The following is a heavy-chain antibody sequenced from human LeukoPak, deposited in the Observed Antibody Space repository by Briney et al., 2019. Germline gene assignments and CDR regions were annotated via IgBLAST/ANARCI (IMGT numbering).Heavy chain of an antibody. D-gene: IGHD4/OR15-4a*01. J-gene: IGHJ6*03. Sequence: SETLSLTCTVSGGSISSSSYYWGWIRQPPGKGLEWIGSIYYSWSTYYNPSLNSRVTISVDTTKNQFSLKLSSVTAADTAVYYCARTLTIYYYYYMDVWGKGTTVTASS. CDR1: GGSISSSSYY. V-gene: IGHV4-39*07. CDR3: ARTLTIYYYYYMDV. CDR2: IYYSWST.